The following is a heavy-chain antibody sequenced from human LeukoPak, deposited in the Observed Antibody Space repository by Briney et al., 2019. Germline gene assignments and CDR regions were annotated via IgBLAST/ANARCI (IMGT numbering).Heavy chain of an antibody. V-gene: IGHV3-53*01. CDR1: GSTVSSNY. Sequence: GGSLRLSCAVSGSTVSSNYMTWVRQAPGKGVEWVSLILGETTTTYADSVKGRFTISGDNSKNTLYLQMDRLRAEDTAVYYCVRDKGVGPMERFDSWGQGTLVTVSS. CDR3: VRDKGVGPMERFDS. CDR2: ILGETTT. D-gene: IGHD1-26*01. J-gene: IGHJ4*02.